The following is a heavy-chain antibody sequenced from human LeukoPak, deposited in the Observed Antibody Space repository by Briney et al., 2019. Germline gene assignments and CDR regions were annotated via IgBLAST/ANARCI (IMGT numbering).Heavy chain of an antibody. CDR2: IKEDGSAK. CDR3: VMDMDV. Sequence: GGSLRLSCAASGFSFSTYWMTWVRQSPGKGLEWVANIKEDGSAKYYVDSVKGRFTISRDNAKNSLYLQMNSLRAEDTAVYYCVMDMDVWGQGTTVTVSS. J-gene: IGHJ6*02. V-gene: IGHV3-7*05. CDR1: GFSFSTYW.